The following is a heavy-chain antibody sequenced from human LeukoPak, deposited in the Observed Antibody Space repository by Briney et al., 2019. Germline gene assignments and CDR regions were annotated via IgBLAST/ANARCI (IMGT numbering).Heavy chain of an antibody. Sequence: ASVKVSCKASGYSFTGYFIHWVRQAPGQGLEWMGWINPNSGGTNYAQKFQGRVTMTRDTSISTAYMELSRLRSDDTAVYYCARDERYDSSGYPFDYWGQGTLVTVSS. D-gene: IGHD3-22*01. J-gene: IGHJ4*02. CDR2: INPNSGGT. CDR3: ARDERYDSSGYPFDY. V-gene: IGHV1-2*02. CDR1: GYSFTGYF.